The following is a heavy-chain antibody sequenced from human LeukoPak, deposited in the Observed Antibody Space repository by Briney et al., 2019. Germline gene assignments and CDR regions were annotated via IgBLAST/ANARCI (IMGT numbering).Heavy chain of an antibody. J-gene: IGHJ6*03. Sequence: GASVKVSCKASGYTFTSYGISWVRQAPGQGLEWMGWISAYNGNTNYAQKLQGRVTMTTDTSTSTAYMELRSLRSDDTAVYYCARINIVLMVYAMVDGDYYYYMDVWGKGTTVTVSS. CDR3: ARINIVLMVYAMVDGDYYYYMDV. D-gene: IGHD2-8*01. CDR2: ISAYNGNT. V-gene: IGHV1-18*01. CDR1: GYTFTSYG.